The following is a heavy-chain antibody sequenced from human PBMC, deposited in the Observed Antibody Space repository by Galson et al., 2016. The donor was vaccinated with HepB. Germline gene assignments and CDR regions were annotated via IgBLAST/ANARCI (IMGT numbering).Heavy chain of an antibody. Sequence: SLRLSCAASGFIFSRFGMHWVRQAPGKGLESVAVIRHDGRNEYYADSVKGRFTISRDNSNNTLYLQMNNLSVEDTAVFYCSRGFKDEFELDGYQEQDYWGQGTLVTVSS. CDR2: IRHDGRNE. CDR3: SRGFKDEFELDGYQEQDY. V-gene: IGHV3-33*01. D-gene: IGHD5-24*01. CDR1: GFIFSRFG. J-gene: IGHJ4*01.